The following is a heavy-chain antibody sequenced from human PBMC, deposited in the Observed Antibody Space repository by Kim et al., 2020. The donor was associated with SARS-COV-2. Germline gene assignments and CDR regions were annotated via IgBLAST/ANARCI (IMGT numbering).Heavy chain of an antibody. CDR2: TYYRSKWYN. Sequence: SQTLSLTCAISGDSVSSNSAAWNWIRQSPSRGLEWLGRTYYRSKWYNDYAVSVKSRITINPDTSKNQFSLQLNSVTPEDTAVYYCAGEHGLHLSVDIVATTYNWFDPWGQGTLVTVSS. CDR1: GDSVSSNSAA. J-gene: IGHJ5*02. CDR3: AGEHGLHLSVDIVATTYNWFDP. D-gene: IGHD5-12*01. V-gene: IGHV6-1*01.